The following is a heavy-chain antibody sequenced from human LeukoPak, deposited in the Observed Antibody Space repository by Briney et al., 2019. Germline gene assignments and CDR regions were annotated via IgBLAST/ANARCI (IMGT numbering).Heavy chain of an antibody. D-gene: IGHD7-27*01. CDR1: GFTFSSYS. V-gene: IGHV3-21*01. Sequence: GGSLRLSCAASGFTFSSYSMNWVRQAPGKGLEWVSSISSSSSYIYYADPVKGRFTTSRDNAKTSLYLQMNSLRAEDTTVYYCARDTNWGSIAFDIWGQGTMVTVPS. CDR2: ISSSSSYI. J-gene: IGHJ3*02. CDR3: ARDTNWGSIAFDI.